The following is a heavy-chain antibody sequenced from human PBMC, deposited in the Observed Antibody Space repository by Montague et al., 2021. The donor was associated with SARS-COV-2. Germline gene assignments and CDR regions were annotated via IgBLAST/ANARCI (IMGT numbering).Heavy chain of an antibody. Sequence: SLRLSCAASRFPFSTSWMNWVRQTPEKGLEWVANIDPDGSTKSYVDSVKGRVTMTRDNAKNSLSLHINSLRVDDTAVYYCAGWFGEQNVWGQGTTVTVSS. J-gene: IGHJ6*02. CDR3: AGWFGEQNV. CDR2: IDPDGSTK. D-gene: IGHD3-10*01. V-gene: IGHV3-7*01. CDR1: RFPFSTSW.